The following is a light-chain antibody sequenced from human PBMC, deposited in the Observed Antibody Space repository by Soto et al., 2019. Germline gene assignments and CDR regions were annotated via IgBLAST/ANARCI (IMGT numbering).Light chain of an antibody. Sequence: QSALTQPPSASGSPGQSVTVSCTGTSSDIGGYNYVSWYQQHPGKAPKLIIYEVSERPSGVPDRFSGSKSGDTASLTVSGLQAEDEADYYCSSYAGSNNFCVFGTGTKLTVL. J-gene: IGLJ1*01. CDR2: EVS. V-gene: IGLV2-8*01. CDR3: SSYAGSNNFCV. CDR1: SSDIGGYNY.